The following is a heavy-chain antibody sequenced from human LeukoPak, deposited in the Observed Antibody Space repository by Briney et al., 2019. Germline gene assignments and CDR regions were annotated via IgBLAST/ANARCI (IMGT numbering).Heavy chain of an antibody. J-gene: IGHJ4*02. CDR2: IYWDDDK. D-gene: IGHD6-19*01. CDR3: SRTRRGQIGWTNDY. V-gene: IGHV2-5*02. Sequence: SGPTLVKPTQTLTLTCTFSGFSLSTSGVGVGWIRQPPGKALEWLALIYWDDDKRYSPSLKSRVTITKDTSKNQVVLTMTNMDPVDTATYYCSRTRRGQIGWTNDYWGQGTLVTVSS. CDR1: GFSLSTSGVG.